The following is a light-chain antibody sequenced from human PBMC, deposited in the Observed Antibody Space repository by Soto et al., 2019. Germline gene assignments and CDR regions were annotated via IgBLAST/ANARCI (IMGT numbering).Light chain of an antibody. J-gene: IGLJ2*01. CDR3: RSYAGNNNLL. Sequence: QSALTQPPSASGSPGHSVTISCTGTSSDIGSYNYVSWYQQHPGKAPKLMIYEVNKRPSGVPDRFSGSKSGKTASLTVSGLQADDEADYYCRSYAGNNNLLFGGGTKLTVL. CDR1: SSDIGSYNY. CDR2: EVN. V-gene: IGLV2-8*01.